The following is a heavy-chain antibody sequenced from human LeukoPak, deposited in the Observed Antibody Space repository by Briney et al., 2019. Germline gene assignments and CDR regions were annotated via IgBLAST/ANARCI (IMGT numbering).Heavy chain of an antibody. CDR3: ARDSYDILTGYYSGPDY. V-gene: IGHV3-7*01. Sequence: GGSLRLSCAASGFTFSSYWMSWVRQAPGKGLEWVANIKQDGSEKYYVDSVKGRFTISRDNAKNSLYLQMNSLRAEDTAVYYCARDSYDILTGYYSGPDYWGQGTQVTVSS. J-gene: IGHJ4*02. D-gene: IGHD3-9*01. CDR2: IKQDGSEK. CDR1: GFTFSSYW.